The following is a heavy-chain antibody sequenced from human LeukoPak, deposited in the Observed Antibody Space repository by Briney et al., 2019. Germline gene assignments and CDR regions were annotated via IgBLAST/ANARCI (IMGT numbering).Heavy chain of an antibody. CDR1: GYTFTSYG. V-gene: IGHV1-18*01. Sequence: ASVKVSCKASGYTFTSYGISWVRQAPGQGLEWMGWISAYNGNTNYAQKLQGRVTMTTDTSTSTAYMELSSLRSEDTAVYYCATTHYYVDAFDIWGQGTMVTVSS. D-gene: IGHD3-10*02. J-gene: IGHJ3*02. CDR3: ATTHYYVDAFDI. CDR2: ISAYNGNT.